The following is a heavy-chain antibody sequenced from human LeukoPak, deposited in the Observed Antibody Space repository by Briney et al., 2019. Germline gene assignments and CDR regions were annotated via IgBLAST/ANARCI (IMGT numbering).Heavy chain of an antibody. Sequence: SETLSLTCTVSGGSISSSSYYWGWIRQPPGKGLEWIGSIYYSGSTYYNPSLKSRVTISVDTSKNQFSLKLSSVTAADTAVYYCATFSSGWHVGTYDYWGQETLVTVSS. V-gene: IGHV4-39*01. CDR3: ATFSSGWHVGTYDY. CDR1: GGSISSSSYY. J-gene: IGHJ4*02. D-gene: IGHD6-19*01. CDR2: IYYSGST.